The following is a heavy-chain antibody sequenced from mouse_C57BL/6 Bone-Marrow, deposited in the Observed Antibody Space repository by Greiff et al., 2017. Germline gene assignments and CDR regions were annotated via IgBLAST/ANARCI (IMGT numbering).Heavy chain of an antibody. V-gene: IGHV1-15*01. D-gene: IGHD2-12*01. CDR3: TRRAYYTFEGY. J-gene: IGHJ2*01. CDR1: GYTFTDYE. CDR2: IVPETGGT. Sequence: QVQLQQSGAELVRPGPSVTLSCKASGYTFTDYEMHWVKQTPVHGLEWIGAIVPETGGTAYNQKFKGKAILTADKSSSTAYMELRSLTSEDSAVYYCTRRAYYTFEGYWGKGTTLTVSS.